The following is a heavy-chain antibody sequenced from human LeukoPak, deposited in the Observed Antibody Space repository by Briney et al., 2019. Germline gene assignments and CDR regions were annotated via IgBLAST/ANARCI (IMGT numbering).Heavy chain of an antibody. Sequence: PSETLSLTCAVSGYSISSGCYWGWIRQPPGKGLEWIGSIFHSGSTYYNPSLKSRVSISVDTSKNQVSLRLSSVTAADTAVYYCAREVRWPEWAFDIWGQGTMVTVSS. D-gene: IGHD5-24*01. CDR3: AREVRWPEWAFDI. CDR2: IFHSGST. J-gene: IGHJ3*02. V-gene: IGHV4-38-2*02. CDR1: GYSISSGCY.